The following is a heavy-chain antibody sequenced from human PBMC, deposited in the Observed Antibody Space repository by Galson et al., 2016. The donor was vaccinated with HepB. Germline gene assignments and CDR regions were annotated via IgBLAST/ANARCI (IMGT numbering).Heavy chain of an antibody. CDR1: GAFISSGGYY. V-gene: IGHV4-31*03. CDR2: VYYSGST. Sequence: TLSLTCNVSGAFISSGGYYWNWIRLHPGKGLEWIGCVYYSGSTYYNPSPESRATISVDTSENRFSLKLTSVTAADTAVYYCARGVSMVRGWLDPWGQGTRVTVSS. D-gene: IGHD3-10*01. CDR3: ARGVSMVRGWLDP. J-gene: IGHJ5*02.